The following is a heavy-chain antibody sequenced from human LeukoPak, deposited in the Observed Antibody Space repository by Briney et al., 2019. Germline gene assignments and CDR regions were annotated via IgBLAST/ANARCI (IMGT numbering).Heavy chain of an antibody. CDR3: ARDPSASRGYYDL. CDR2: IYYSGST. V-gene: IGHV4-59*01. CDR1: GDSISGYY. Sequence: SETLSLTCTVFGDSISGYYWSWIRQPPGKGLEWIGYIYYSGSTNYNPSLKSRVTISIDTSKNQFSLKLRSVTAADAAVYYCARDPSASRGYYDLWGQGTLVTVSS. J-gene: IGHJ5*02. D-gene: IGHD3-22*01.